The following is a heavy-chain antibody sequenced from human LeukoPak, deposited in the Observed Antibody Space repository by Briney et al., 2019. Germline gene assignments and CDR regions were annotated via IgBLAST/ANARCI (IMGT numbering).Heavy chain of an antibody. CDR2: ISSSGSTI. CDR1: GFTFGDYA. CDR3: ARDPGYCSGGSCGGFDY. Sequence: PGRSLRLSCTASGFTFGDYAMNWVRQAPGKGLEWVSYISSSGSTIYYADSVKGRFTISRDNAKNSLYLQMNSLRAEDTAVYYCARDPGYCSGGSCGGFDYWGQGTLVTVSS. D-gene: IGHD2-15*01. J-gene: IGHJ4*02. V-gene: IGHV3-48*03.